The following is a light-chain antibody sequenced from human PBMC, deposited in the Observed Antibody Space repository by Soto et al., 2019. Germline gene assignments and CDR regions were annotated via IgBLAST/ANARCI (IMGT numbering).Light chain of an antibody. Sequence: DIQMTQSPSTLSASVGERVTITCRASQSISSWLAWYQQKPGKAPKLLIYDASSLESGVPSRFSGSGSGTEFTLTSSSLPSDDFATYYCQQYNSYSGTFGQGTKVELK. CDR1: QSISSW. CDR2: DAS. CDR3: QQYNSYSGT. J-gene: IGKJ1*01. V-gene: IGKV1-5*01.